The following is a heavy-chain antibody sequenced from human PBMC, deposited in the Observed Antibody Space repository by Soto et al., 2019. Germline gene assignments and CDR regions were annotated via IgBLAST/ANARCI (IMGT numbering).Heavy chain of an antibody. Sequence: QVKLVESGGGVVQPGRSLRLSCAASGFTSSTYGMHWVRQAPGKGLEWVAFISYDGNNRYYIDSVKGRFTISRDKSKNTLYLQMNSLRAEDTXXYYCAKIRSGWYGGAFDDWGRGTLVTVS. CDR3: AKIRSGWYGGAFDD. CDR1: GFTSSTYG. J-gene: IGHJ4*02. V-gene: IGHV3-30*18. D-gene: IGHD6-19*01. CDR2: ISYDGNNR.